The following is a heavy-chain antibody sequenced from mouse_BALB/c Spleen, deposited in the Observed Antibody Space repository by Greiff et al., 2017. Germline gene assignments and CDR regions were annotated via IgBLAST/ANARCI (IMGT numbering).Heavy chain of an antibody. J-gene: IGHJ4*01. CDR3: ARFTTATDAMDY. CDR1: GFTFSSYA. CDR2: ISSGGST. Sequence: EVKVVESGGGLVKPGGSLKLSCAASGFTFSSYALSWVRQTPEKRLEWVASISSGGSTYYPDSVKGRFTISRDNARNNLYLQMSSLRSADSAMYYCARFTTATDAMDYWGQGTSVTVSS. V-gene: IGHV5-6-5*01. D-gene: IGHD1-2*01.